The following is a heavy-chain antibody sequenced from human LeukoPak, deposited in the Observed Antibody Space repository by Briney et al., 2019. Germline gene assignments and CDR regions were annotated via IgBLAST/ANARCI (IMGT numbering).Heavy chain of an antibody. V-gene: IGHV3-33*01. Sequence: PGGSLRLSCATSGFTFSYYAMHRVRQAPGKGLEWVAVIWYEGDTQYYADSVRGRFTISRDNSKNTLYVQMNSLRVEDTAVYYCARRYSGDSPLDYWGQGTLVTVSS. D-gene: IGHD2-21*01. J-gene: IGHJ4*02. CDR2: IWYEGDTQ. CDR1: GFTFSYYA. CDR3: ARRYSGDSPLDY.